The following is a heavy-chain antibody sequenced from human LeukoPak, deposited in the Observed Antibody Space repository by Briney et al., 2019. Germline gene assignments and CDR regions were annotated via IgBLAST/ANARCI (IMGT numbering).Heavy chain of an antibody. CDR3: AVWYADY. CDR2: IKGDGSET. V-gene: IGHV3-7*01. D-gene: IGHD6-13*01. CDR1: GFTFSSYW. J-gene: IGHJ4*02. Sequence: GGSLRLSCAASGFTFSSYWMTWVRQAPGKGLEWVADIKGDGSETSYVDSVKGRFTISRDDAENSLYLQMNSLRAEDTALYYCAVWYADYWGQGTLVTVSS.